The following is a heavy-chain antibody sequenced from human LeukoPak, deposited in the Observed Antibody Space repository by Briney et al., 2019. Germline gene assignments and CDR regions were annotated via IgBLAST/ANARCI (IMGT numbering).Heavy chain of an antibody. V-gene: IGHV3-30*03. CDR3: ARAEALLPYLY. D-gene: IGHD2-15*01. CDR2: ISYDGSNK. Sequence: GGSLRLSCAASGFTFSSYGMHWVRQAPGKGLEWVAVISYDGSNKYYADSVKGRFTISRDNSKNTLYLQMNSLRAEDTAVYYCARAEALLPYLYWGQGTLVTVSS. CDR1: GFTFSSYG. J-gene: IGHJ4*02.